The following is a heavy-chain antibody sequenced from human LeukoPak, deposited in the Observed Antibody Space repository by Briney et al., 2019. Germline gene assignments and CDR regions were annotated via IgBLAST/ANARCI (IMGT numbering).Heavy chain of an antibody. Sequence: QAGRSLRLSCAASGFTFDDYAMHWVRQAPGKGLEWVSPISWDGGSTYYADSVKGRFTISRDNSKNSLYLQMNSLRTEDTALYYCAKDRGDGYGFHFDYWGQGTLVTVSS. V-gene: IGHV3-43*02. J-gene: IGHJ4*02. CDR1: GFTFDDYA. CDR3: AKDRGDGYGFHFDY. D-gene: IGHD5-24*01. CDR2: ISWDGGST.